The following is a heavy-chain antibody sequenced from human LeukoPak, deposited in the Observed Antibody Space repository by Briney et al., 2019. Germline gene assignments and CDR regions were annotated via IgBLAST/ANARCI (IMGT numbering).Heavy chain of an antibody. V-gene: IGHV3-23*01. D-gene: IGHD3-22*01. CDR1: GFTFSSYA. Sequence: GGSLRLSCAASGFTFSSYAMSWVRQAPGKGLEWVSAISGSGGSTYYADSVKGRFTISRDNSKNTLYLQMNSLRAEDTAVYYCARVAMSDSSGYCDYWGQGTLVTVSS. CDR3: ARVAMSDSSGYCDY. CDR2: ISGSGGST. J-gene: IGHJ4*02.